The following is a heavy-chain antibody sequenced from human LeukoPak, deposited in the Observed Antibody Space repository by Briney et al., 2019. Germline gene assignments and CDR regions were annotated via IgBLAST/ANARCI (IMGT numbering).Heavy chain of an antibody. CDR2: ISNSGGRT. Sequence: GGSLRLSCAASGFTFSSYAMSWVRQAPGKGLEWVSSISNSGGRTFYTDSVKGRFTISRDNSKITLYLQMNSLRAEDTAVYYCANLGYCSSTSCSRTYYYYGMDVWGQGTTVTVSS. D-gene: IGHD2-2*01. CDR1: GFTFSSYA. J-gene: IGHJ6*02. CDR3: ANLGYCSSTSCSRTYYYYGMDV. V-gene: IGHV3-23*01.